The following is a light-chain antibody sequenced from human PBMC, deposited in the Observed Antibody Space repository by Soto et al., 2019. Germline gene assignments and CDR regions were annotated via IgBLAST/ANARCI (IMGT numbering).Light chain of an antibody. CDR2: GAS. CDR1: QSISSH. CDR3: QQYNKLRT. Sequence: EIVMTQSPATLSVSPGETVTLSCRASQSISSHLVWYQQKPGQAPRLLIYGASTRATGIPARFSGGGSGTEFTITSSSLQSEDFAVYYCQQYNKLRTFGQGTKLEIK. J-gene: IGKJ1*01. V-gene: IGKV3-15*01.